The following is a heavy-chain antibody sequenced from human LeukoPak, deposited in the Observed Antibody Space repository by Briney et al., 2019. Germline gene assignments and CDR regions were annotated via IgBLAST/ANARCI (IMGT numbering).Heavy chain of an antibody. J-gene: IGHJ4*02. D-gene: IGHD3-10*01. V-gene: IGHV3-30*18. CDR3: ANSPPSGSSYMNDY. CDR1: GFTFSSYG. Sequence: GSLRLSCAASGFTFSSYGMHWVRQAPGKGLEWVAVISYDGSNKYYADSVKGRFTISRDNSKNTLYLQMNSLRAEDTAVYYCANSPPSGSSYMNDYWGQGTLVTVSS. CDR2: ISYDGSNK.